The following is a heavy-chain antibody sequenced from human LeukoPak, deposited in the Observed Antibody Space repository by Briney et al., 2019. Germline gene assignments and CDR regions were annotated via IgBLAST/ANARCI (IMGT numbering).Heavy chain of an antibody. CDR1: EFSVGSNY. D-gene: IGHD6-13*01. CDR3: ARVALNGDYSSSYWYSVSPLGPLDY. Sequence: GGSLRLSCAASEFSVGSNYMTWVRQAPGRGLEWVSSISSSSSYIYYADSVKGRFTISRDNAKNSLYLQMNSLRAEDTAVYYCARVALNGDYSSSYWYSVSPLGPLDYWGQGTLVTVSS. J-gene: IGHJ4*02. CDR2: ISSSSSYI. V-gene: IGHV3-21*01.